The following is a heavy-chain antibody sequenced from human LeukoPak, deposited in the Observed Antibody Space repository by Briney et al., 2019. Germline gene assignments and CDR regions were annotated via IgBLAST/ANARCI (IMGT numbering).Heavy chain of an antibody. CDR2: IYYSGST. D-gene: IGHD3-22*01. CDR1: GGSISRYY. V-gene: IGHV4-59*12. CDR3: ARGTYDSSGYPSFDP. J-gene: IGHJ5*02. Sequence: SETLSLTCTVSGGSISRYYWSWIRQPPGKGLEWIGYIYYSGSTNYNPSLKGRVTISVDTSKNQFSLKLSSVTAADTAVYYCARGTYDSSGYPSFDPWGQGTLVTVSS.